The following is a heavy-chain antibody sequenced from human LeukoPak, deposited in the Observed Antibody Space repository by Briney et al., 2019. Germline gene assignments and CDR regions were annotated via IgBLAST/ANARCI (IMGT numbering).Heavy chain of an antibody. CDR3: ARALYNWNFLVVEYYFDY. D-gene: IGHD1-7*01. J-gene: IGHJ4*02. Sequence: SETLSLTCTVSGGSISSHYWSWLRQPPGKGLEWIGYIYYSGSTNYNPSLKSRVTISVDTSKNQFSLKLSSVTAADTAVYYCARALYNWNFLVVEYYFDYWGQGTLVTVSS. CDR2: IYYSGST. V-gene: IGHV4-59*11. CDR1: GGSISSHY.